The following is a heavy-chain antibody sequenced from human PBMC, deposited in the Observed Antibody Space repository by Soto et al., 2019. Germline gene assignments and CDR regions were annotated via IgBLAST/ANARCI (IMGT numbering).Heavy chain of an antibody. J-gene: IGHJ6*02. Sequence: EVQLVESGGGLVQPGGSLRLSCAASGFTFSSYAMYWVRQAPGKGLEYVSAISSNGGSTYYANSVKGRFTISRDNSKNTLYLQMGSLRAEDMAVYYCVRFSHYGMDVWGQGTTVTVSS. CDR2: ISSNGGST. CDR3: VRFSHYGMDV. V-gene: IGHV3-64*01. CDR1: GFTFSSYA.